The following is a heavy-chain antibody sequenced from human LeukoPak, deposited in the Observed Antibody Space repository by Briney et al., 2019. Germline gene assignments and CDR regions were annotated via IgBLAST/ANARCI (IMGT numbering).Heavy chain of an antibody. CDR3: LTIVETDLDAFDI. Sequence: GGSLRLSCAASGFTFSHYGVHWVRQAPGKGLEWVAVISYDGSNKYYADSVKGRFTISRDNSKNTLFLQMNSLRAEDTAVYYCLTIVETDLDAFDIWGQGTKVTVSS. V-gene: IGHV3-30*03. D-gene: IGHD2-21*01. CDR1: GFTFSHYG. J-gene: IGHJ3*02. CDR2: ISYDGSNK.